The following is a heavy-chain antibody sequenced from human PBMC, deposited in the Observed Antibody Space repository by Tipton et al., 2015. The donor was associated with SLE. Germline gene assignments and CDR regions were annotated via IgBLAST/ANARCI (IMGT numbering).Heavy chain of an antibody. J-gene: IGHJ5*02. CDR3: ARDRRDLWRFGAHFDP. V-gene: IGHV4-61*09. CDR1: GGSISSGSYY. CDR2: IYTSGST. Sequence: TLSLTCTVSGGSISSGSYYWSWIRQPAGKGLEWIGYIYTSGSTNYNPSLKSRVTISVDTSKNQFSLKLSSVTAADTAVYYCARDRRDLWRFGAHFDPWGQGTLVTVSS. D-gene: IGHD3-10*01.